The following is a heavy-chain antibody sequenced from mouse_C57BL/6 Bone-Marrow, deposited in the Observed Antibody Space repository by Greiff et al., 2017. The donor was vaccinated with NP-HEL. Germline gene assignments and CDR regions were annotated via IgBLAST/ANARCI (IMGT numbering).Heavy chain of an antibody. Sequence: EVKLVESGGGLVQPGGSLSLSCAASGFTFTDYYMSWVRQPPGKALEWLGFIRNKANGYTTEYSASVKGRFTISRDKSQSFLYLQMNALRAEDSATYYCARYKGGNAWFAYWGQGTLVTVSA. CDR1: GFTFTDYY. CDR3: ARYKGGNAWFAY. V-gene: IGHV7-3*01. D-gene: IGHD2-1*01. CDR2: IRNKANGYTT. J-gene: IGHJ3*01.